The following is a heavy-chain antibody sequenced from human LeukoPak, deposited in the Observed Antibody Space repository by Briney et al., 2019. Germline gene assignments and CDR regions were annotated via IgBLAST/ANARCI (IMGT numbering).Heavy chain of an antibody. CDR2: INPNSGGT. D-gene: IGHD5-24*01. J-gene: IGHJ4*02. CDR1: GYTFTGYY. V-gene: IGHV1-2*02. Sequence: GASVKVSCKASGYTFTGYYMRWVRQAPGQGLEWMGWINPNSGGTNYAQKFQGRVTMTRDTSISTAYMELSRLRSDDTAVYYCARSPRLQLGGSYYWGQGTLVTVSS. CDR3: ARSPRLQLGGSYY.